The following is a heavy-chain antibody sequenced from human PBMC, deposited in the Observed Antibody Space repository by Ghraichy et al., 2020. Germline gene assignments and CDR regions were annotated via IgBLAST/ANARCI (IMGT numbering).Heavy chain of an antibody. CDR1: GFTFSSYW. D-gene: IGHD3-3*01. J-gene: IGHJ4*02. V-gene: IGHV3-7*01. CDR2: IKQDGSEK. CDR3: ARLTFWSGSYYFDY. Sequence: GGSLRLSCAASGFTFSSYWMSWVRQAPGKGLEWVANIKQDGSEKYYVDSVKGRFTISRDNAKNSLYLQMNSLRAEDTAVYYCARLTFWSGSYYFDYWGQGTLVTVSS.